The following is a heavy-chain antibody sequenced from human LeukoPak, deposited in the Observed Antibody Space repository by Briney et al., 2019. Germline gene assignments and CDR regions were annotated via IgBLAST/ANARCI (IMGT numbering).Heavy chain of an antibody. V-gene: IGHV5-10-1*01. D-gene: IGHD3-10*01. J-gene: IGHJ5*02. CDR2: IDPSDSYA. CDR1: GYSFNNYW. CDR3: ALNVITMPRGWPPPAGLDP. Sequence: GESLKISCRGSGYSFNNYWINWVRQMPGKSLEWMGTIDPSDSYATYNPSFQGHVTMSADKSIATAYLQWSSLKASDTAMYYCALNVITMPRGWPPPAGLDPWGQGTLVTVSS.